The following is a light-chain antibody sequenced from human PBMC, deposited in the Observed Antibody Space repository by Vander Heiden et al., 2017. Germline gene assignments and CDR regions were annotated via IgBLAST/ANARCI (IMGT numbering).Light chain of an antibody. Sequence: DIQMTQSPSTLSASVGDRVTLTCRASQSVITSLAWYQHRPGKAPNLLIYETSDLQTGVPSRFSGSGSGTDFALTISSRQPDDFATYYCQQYDSNSHTFGQGTKLEIK. V-gene: IGKV1-5*03. J-gene: IGKJ2*01. CDR2: ETS. CDR3: QQYDSNSHT. CDR1: QSVITS.